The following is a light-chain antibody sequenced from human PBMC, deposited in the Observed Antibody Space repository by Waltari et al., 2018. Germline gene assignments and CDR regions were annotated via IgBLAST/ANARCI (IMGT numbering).Light chain of an antibody. Sequence: QSVLTQPPSASGTPGQRVTISCSGSSSNIAISSVYWYQQLPGTAPKLLINRNEPRPSGVPDRFSGFKSCPLGFPALRGVRSEGEAEYYWAGWGDRLGGPGFGGGAQVTVL. CDR1: SSNIAISS. CDR2: RNE. CDR3: AGWGDRLGGPG. V-gene: IGLV1-47*01. J-gene: IGLJ3*02.